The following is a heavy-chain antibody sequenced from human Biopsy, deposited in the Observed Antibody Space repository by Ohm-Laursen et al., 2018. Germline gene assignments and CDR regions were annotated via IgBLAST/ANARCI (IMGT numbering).Heavy chain of an antibody. CDR1: GGSISSYY. V-gene: IGHV4-59*08. J-gene: IGHJ6*02. CDR3: ARLWGGYHFHGMDV. D-gene: IGHD7-27*01. CDR2: IYYSGST. Sequence: SQTLSLTCTVSGGSISSYYWSWIRQPPGKGLECIVYIYYSGSTNYSPSLKSRVTMSVDTSKNQSSLKLSSVTAADTAVYYFARLWGGYHFHGMDVWGQGTTVTVSS.